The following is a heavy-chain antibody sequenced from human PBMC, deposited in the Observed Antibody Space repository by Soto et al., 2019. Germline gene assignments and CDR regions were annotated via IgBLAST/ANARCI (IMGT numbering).Heavy chain of an antibody. J-gene: IGHJ4*02. Sequence: HHAGSMRLSRAASGLTFSSYAMPWVRQAPGKGLEWVAVISYDGSNKYYADSVKGRFTIARDNSKNTLYLQMNSLRAEDTAVYYCAGIRWVDYWGQGTLVTVSS. CDR2: ISYDGSNK. V-gene: IGHV3-30-3*01. D-gene: IGHD4-17*01. CDR1: GLTFSSYA. CDR3: AGIRWVDY.